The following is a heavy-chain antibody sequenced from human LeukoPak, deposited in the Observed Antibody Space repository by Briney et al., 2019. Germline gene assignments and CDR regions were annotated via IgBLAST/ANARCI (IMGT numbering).Heavy chain of an antibody. J-gene: IGHJ4*02. CDR2: ISAYNGNT. D-gene: IGHD3-3*01. CDR3: ARDAGSITIFGVVIKSLDY. V-gene: IGHV1-18*01. CDR1: GYTFTSYG. Sequence: ASVKVSCKASGYTFTSYGISWVRQAPGQVLEWMGWISAYNGNTNYAQKLQGRVTMTTDTSTSTAYMELRSLRPDDTAVYYCARDAGSITIFGVVIKSLDYWGQGTLVTVSS.